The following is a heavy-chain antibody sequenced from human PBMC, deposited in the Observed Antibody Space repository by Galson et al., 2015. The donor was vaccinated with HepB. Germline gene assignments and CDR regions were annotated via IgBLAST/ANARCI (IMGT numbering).Heavy chain of an antibody. J-gene: IGHJ4*02. CDR3: ARGSRGSGWYFGSNFDY. CDR1: GYTFTSYG. Sequence: SVKVSCKASGYTFTSYGISWVRQAPGQGLEWMGWISAYNGNTNYAQKLQGRVTMTTDTSTSTAYMELRSLRSDDTAVYYCARGSRGSGWYFGSNFDYWGQGTLVTVSS. V-gene: IGHV1-18*01. CDR2: ISAYNGNT. D-gene: IGHD6-19*01.